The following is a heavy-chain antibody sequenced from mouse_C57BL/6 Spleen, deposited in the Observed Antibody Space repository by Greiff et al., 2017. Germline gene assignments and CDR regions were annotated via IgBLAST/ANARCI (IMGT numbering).Heavy chain of an antibody. Sequence: QVHVKQSGAELVRPGASVTLSCKASGYTFTDYEMHWVKQTPVHGLEWIGAIDPETGGTAYNQKFKGKAILTADKSSSTAYMELRSRTSEDSAVYYCTGSGYRYYFDYWGQGTTLTVSS. CDR1: GYTFTDYE. V-gene: IGHV1-15*01. J-gene: IGHJ2*01. D-gene: IGHD3-2*02. CDR2: IDPETGGT. CDR3: TGSGYRYYFDY.